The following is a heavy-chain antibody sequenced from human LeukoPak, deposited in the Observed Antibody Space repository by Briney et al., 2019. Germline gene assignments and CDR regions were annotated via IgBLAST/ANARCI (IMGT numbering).Heavy chain of an antibody. CDR3: ARGSNWGDY. CDR1: GASISDYY. D-gene: IGHD7-27*01. Sequence: SETLSLTCTVSGASISDYYWSWIRQPPGKGLEWIGFFSNSGTTNYNPSLKSRVTMSVDTSKNQFSLKLSSVAAADTAVYYCARGSNWGDYWGQGTLVTVSS. J-gene: IGHJ4*02. CDR2: FSNSGTT. V-gene: IGHV4-59*12.